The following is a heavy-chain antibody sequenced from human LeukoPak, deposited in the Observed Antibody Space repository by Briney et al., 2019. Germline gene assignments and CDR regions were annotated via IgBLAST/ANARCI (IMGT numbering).Heavy chain of an antibody. CDR1: NGSMTSDSYY. V-gene: IGHV4-39*02. CDR2: IFYSGKT. D-gene: IGHD2-2*03. CDR3: ARLWIFATWFDA. J-gene: IGHJ5*02. Sequence: PSETLSLTCTVSNGSMTSDSYYWAWVRQPPGKGLEWIGTIFYSGKTYYSASLKSRVTVSLDTSKKNFSLRLSSVTAADTAVYYCARLWIFATWFDAWGQGALVTVSS.